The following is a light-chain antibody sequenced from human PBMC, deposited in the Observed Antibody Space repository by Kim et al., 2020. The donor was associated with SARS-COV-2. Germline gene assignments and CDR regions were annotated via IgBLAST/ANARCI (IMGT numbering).Light chain of an antibody. V-gene: IGKV3-15*01. J-gene: IGKJ1*01. Sequence: PGEGATLSCRASQSVSRNLAWYQQKPGQAPRLLIYGASTRATGIPARFSGSGSGTEFTLPISSLQSEDFAVYYCQQYNNWPPGRTFGQGTKVDIK. CDR2: GAS. CDR3: QQYNNWPPGRT. CDR1: QSVSRN.